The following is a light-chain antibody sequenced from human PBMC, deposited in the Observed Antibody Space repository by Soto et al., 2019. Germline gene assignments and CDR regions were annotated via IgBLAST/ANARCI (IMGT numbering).Light chain of an antibody. J-gene: IGKJ1*01. Sequence: DIQMTQSPSTLSASVGDIVTITCRAIESISNFMACYKKKPGKAPNLLIYKASSLESGVPSRFSGSGSGTEFAPTISSLQPDDFATYYSKPYNSXSRTFGQVPKV. CDR1: ESISNF. CDR3: KPYNSXSRT. CDR2: KAS. V-gene: IGKV1-5*03.